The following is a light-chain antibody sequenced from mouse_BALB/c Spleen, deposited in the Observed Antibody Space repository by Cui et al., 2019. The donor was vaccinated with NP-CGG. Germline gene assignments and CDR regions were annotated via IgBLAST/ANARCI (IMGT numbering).Light chain of an antibody. CDR2: GTN. CDR1: TGSVTTTNY. V-gene: IGLV1*01. J-gene: IGLJ1*01. Sequence: QAVVTQGSALTTPPGETVTLTCRSSTGSVTTTNYANWVQEKPDNLFTGLIGGTNNRAPGVPARFSGSLIGDKAALTITGAQTEDEAIYFCALWYSNHWVFGGGTKLTVL. CDR3: ALWYSNHWV.